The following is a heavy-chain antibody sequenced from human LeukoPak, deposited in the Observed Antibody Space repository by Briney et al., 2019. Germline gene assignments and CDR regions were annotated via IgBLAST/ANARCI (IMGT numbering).Heavy chain of an antibody. V-gene: IGHV3-49*04. CDR3: TRDRYDILTGYSFDY. D-gene: IGHD3-9*01. CDR2: IRSKAYGGTT. J-gene: IGHJ4*02. CDR1: GFTFGDYA. Sequence: GGPLRLSCTASGFTFGDYAMSWVRQAPGKGLEWVGFIRSKAYGGTTEYAASVKGRFTISRDDSKSIAYLQMNSLKTEDTAVYYCTRDRYDILTGYSFDYWGQGALVTVSS.